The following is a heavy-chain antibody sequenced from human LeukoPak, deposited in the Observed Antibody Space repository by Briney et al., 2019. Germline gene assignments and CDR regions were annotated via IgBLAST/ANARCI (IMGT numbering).Heavy chain of an antibody. CDR3: AKFGDSNY. J-gene: IGHJ4*02. CDR2: INHSGST. CDR1: GGSISSSNW. D-gene: IGHD3-16*01. Sequence: SETLSLTCAVSGGSISSSNWWSWIRQPPGKGLEYIGEINHSGSTNYNPSLKSRVTISLDMSKNQFSLKLSSVTAADTAVYYCAKFGDSNYWGQGTLVTVSS. V-gene: IGHV4-4*02.